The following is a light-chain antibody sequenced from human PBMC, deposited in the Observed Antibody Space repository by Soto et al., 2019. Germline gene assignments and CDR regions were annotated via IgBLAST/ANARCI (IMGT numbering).Light chain of an antibody. CDR3: SSYTSSSTLWV. V-gene: IGLV2-14*01. CDR1: SSDVGGYNY. Sequence: QSALTQPASVSGSPGQSITISCTGTSSDVGGYNYVSWYQQPPGKAPKLMIYEVSNRPSGVSNRFSGSKSGNTASLTISGLQAEDEADYYCSSYTSSSTLWVFGGGTQLTVL. CDR2: EVS. J-gene: IGLJ3*02.